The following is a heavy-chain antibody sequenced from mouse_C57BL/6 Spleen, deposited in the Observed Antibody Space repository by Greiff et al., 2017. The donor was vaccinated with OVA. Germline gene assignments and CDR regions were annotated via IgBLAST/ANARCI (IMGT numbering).Heavy chain of an antibody. D-gene: IGHD1-1*02. CDR2: IRLKSDNYAT. CDR1: GFTFSNYW. V-gene: IGHV6-3*01. CDR3: TGNLWGFAY. Sequence: EVQLQESGGGLVQPGGSMKLSCVASGFTFSNYWMNWVRQSPEKGLEWVAQIRLKSDNYATHYAESVKGRFTISRDDSKSSVYLQMNNLRAEDTGIYYCTGNLWGFAYWGQGTLVTVSA. J-gene: IGHJ3*01.